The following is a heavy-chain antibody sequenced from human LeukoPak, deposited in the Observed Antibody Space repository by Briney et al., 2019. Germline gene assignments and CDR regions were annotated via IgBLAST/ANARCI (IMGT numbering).Heavy chain of an antibody. J-gene: IGHJ3*02. CDR2: IIPILGIA. Sequence: ASVNVSCTVSGGTFTSYAISWVRQAPGQGLEWMGRIIPILGIANYAQKFQGRDTITADKSTSTAYMELSSLRSEDTAVYYCARSKGVNAFDIWGQGTMVTVSS. V-gene: IGHV1-69*04. CDR1: GGTFTSYA. CDR3: ARSKGVNAFDI.